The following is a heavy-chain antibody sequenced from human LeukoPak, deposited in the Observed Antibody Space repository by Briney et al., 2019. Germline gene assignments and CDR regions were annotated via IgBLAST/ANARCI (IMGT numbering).Heavy chain of an antibody. CDR1: GGSISSSSYY. D-gene: IGHD2-2*01. CDR2: IYYSGST. Sequence: SETLSLTCTVSGGSISSSSYYWGWIRQPPGKGLEWIGSIYYSGSTYYNPSLKSRVTISVDTSKNQFSLKLSSVTAADTAVYYCARFSFHGDNWFDPWGQGTLATVSS. V-gene: IGHV4-39*07. CDR3: ARFSFHGDNWFDP. J-gene: IGHJ5*02.